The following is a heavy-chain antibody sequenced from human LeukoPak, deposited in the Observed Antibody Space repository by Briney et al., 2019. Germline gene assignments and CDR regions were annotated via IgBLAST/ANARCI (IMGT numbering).Heavy chain of an antibody. CDR3: AKDQDRRRFSGEVLYYFDY. V-gene: IGHV3-30*02. CDR2: IRNDGSNK. D-gene: IGHD1-26*01. J-gene: IGHJ4*02. CDR1: GFTFSSYG. Sequence: GGSLRLSCAASGFTFSSYGMHWVRQAPGKGLEWVAFIRNDGSNKYYADSVKGRFTISRDNSKNTLYLQMNSLRAEDTAVYYCAKDQDRRRFSGEVLYYFDYWGQGTLVTVSS.